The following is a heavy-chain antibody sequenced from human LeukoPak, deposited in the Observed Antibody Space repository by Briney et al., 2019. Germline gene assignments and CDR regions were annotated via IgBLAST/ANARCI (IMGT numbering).Heavy chain of an antibody. CDR1: GFTFSSYA. D-gene: IGHD3-10*01. J-gene: IGHJ3*02. CDR3: ARSYYGSGSSLI. V-gene: IGHV3-23*01. CDR2: ISGSGGST. Sequence: PGGSLRLSCAASGFTFSSYAMSWVRQAPGKGLEWVSAISGSGGSTYYADSVKGRFTISRGNAKNSLYLQMNSLRAEDTAVYYCARSYYGSGSSLIWGQGTMVTVSS.